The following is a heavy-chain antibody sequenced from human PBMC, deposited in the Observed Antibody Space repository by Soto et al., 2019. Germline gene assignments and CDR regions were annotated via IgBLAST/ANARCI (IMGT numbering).Heavy chain of an antibody. D-gene: IGHD1-26*01. J-gene: IGHJ5*02. V-gene: IGHV4-34*01. Sequence: QVQLQQWGAGLSKPSETLSLTCAVYGGSFSGFYWSWIRQPPGRGLEWIGEINQSGSTNYNPSLESRVAISVDTSRNQFSLRLSSVTAADTAVYYCAKGTWEARFDPWGQGTLVTVSS. CDR3: AKGTWEARFDP. CDR1: GGSFSGFY. CDR2: INQSGST.